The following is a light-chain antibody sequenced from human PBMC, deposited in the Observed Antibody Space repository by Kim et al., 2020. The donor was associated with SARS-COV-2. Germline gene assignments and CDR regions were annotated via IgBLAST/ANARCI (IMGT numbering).Light chain of an antibody. CDR2: ATS. CDR1: QTISSY. V-gene: IGKV1-39*01. CDR3: QQSYSTPYT. Sequence: SASVGDRVTITCRPSQTISSYLNWYQQKPGKAPKLLIFATSSLQSGVPSRFSGSGSGTDFTLTISSLQPEDFATYYCQQSYSTPYTFGQGTKLEI. J-gene: IGKJ2*01.